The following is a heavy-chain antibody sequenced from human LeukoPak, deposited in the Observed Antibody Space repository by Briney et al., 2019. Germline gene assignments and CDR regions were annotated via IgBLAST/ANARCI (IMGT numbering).Heavy chain of an antibody. Sequence: PGGSLRLSCAASGFTFSSYAMHWVRQAPGKGLEWVAVISYDGSNKYYADSVKGRFTISRDNSKNTLYLQMNSLRAEDTAVYYCARALSSSWYGEYFQHWGQGTLVTVSS. D-gene: IGHD6-13*01. J-gene: IGHJ1*01. CDR1: GFTFSSYA. CDR3: ARALSSSWYGEYFQH. V-gene: IGHV3-30*14. CDR2: ISYDGSNK.